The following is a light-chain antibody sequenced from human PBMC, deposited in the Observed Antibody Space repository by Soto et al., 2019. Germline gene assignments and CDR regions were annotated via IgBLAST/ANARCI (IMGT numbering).Light chain of an antibody. CDR2: GAS. J-gene: IGKJ1*01. V-gene: IGKV3-20*01. CDR3: QQYGSSPLT. Sequence: EIVLTQSPGTLSLSPGERATLSCRASQSVSSSYLAWYQQKPGQAPRLLIYGASSRATGIPDRFSGSGSGTDFTLTISRPEPEDFAVYYCQQYGSSPLTFGQGTKVDIK. CDR1: QSVSSSY.